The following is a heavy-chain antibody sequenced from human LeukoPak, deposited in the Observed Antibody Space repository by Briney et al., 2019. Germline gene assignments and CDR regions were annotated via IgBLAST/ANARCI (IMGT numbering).Heavy chain of an antibody. V-gene: IGHV4-38-2*02. Sequence: SSETLSLTCTVSGYSISSGYYWGWIRQPPGKGLEWIGSIYHSGSTYYNPSLKSRVTISVDTSKNQFSLKLSSVTAADTAVYYCARVLTYSSVSDYWGQGTLVTVSS. CDR3: ARVLTYSSVSDY. D-gene: IGHD6-25*01. CDR1: GYSISSGYY. J-gene: IGHJ4*02. CDR2: IYHSGST.